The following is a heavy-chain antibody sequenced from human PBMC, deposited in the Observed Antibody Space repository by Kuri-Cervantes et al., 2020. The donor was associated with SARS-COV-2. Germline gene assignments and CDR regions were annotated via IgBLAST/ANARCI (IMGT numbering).Heavy chain of an antibody. D-gene: IGHD4-17*01. V-gene: IGHV4-31*03. Sequence: SETLSLTCTVSGGSISSGGYYWSWVRQHPGRGPEWIGYVYYNGNTSYSPSLKSRVTMSIDTSRNQLSLRLSSVTAADTAVYYCARGGTTVPTSGAFDFWGQGTLVTVSS. CDR2: VYYNGNT. J-gene: IGHJ3*01. CDR1: GGSISSGGYY. CDR3: ARGGTTVPTSGAFDF.